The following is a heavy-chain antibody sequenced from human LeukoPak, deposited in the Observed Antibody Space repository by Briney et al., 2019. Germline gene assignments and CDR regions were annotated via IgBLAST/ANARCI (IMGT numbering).Heavy chain of an antibody. CDR2: FLYGGTP. Sequence: SETLSLTCTVSGDSINSTIYYWGWIRQFPGKGLEWIGSFLYGGTPYYNPSLQRRVSISADASKNRFSLRLSSVTPADTALYYCGRMRGSGSAPRIHVWGQGTMVTVSS. V-gene: IGHV4-39*01. CDR1: GDSINSTIYY. CDR3: GRMRGSGSAPRIHV. J-gene: IGHJ6*02. D-gene: IGHD3-10*01.